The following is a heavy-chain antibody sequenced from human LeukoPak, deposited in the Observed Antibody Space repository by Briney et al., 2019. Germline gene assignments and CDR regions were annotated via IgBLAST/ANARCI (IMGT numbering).Heavy chain of an antibody. J-gene: IGHJ3*02. CDR3: ARGIQLWSPDAFDI. Sequence: GGSLRLSCAASGFTFSSYAMSWVRQAPGKGLVWVSRINSDGSSTSYADSVKGRFTISRDNAKNTLYLQMNSLRAEDTAVYYCARGIQLWSPDAFDIWGQGTMVTVSS. CDR1: GFTFSSYA. D-gene: IGHD5-18*01. V-gene: IGHV3-74*01. CDR2: INSDGSST.